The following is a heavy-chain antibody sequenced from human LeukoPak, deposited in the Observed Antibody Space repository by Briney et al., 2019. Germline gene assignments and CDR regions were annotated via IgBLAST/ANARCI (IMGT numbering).Heavy chain of an antibody. D-gene: IGHD3-3*01. J-gene: IGHJ4*02. CDR1: GFTVSSYG. CDR3: ARDERLLSFLK. Sequence: GQSMRPSCATSGFTVSSYGLSRVRQAPGKGLEWVSGITGSGGSTYYADSVKGRFTISRDNSKNTLYLQMNSLRAEDTAIYYCARDERLLSFLKWGQGTLVTVSS. CDR2: ITGSGGST. V-gene: IGHV3-23*01.